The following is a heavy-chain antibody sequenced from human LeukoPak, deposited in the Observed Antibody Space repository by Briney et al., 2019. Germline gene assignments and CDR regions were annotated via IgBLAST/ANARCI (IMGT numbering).Heavy chain of an antibody. CDR2: IDNDGDST. V-gene: IGHV3-74*01. CDR3: ARGGMAHAFDI. J-gene: IGHJ3*02. D-gene: IGHD2-8*01. CDR1: GFTLRSYW. Sequence: PGGSLRLSCVGSGFTLRSYWMHWVRQAPGKGLVWVSRIDNDGDSTIYADSVKGRFTISRDNAKSAVYLQMNSLRVKDTGVYFCARGGMAHAFDIWGQGTAVAVSS.